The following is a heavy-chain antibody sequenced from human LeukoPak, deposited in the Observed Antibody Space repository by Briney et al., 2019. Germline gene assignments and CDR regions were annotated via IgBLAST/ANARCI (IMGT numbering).Heavy chain of an antibody. CDR1: GFTVSSKY. CDR3: ARDKWGAVAGLDY. Sequence: PGGSLRLSCAPSGFTVSSKYMSWVRQAPGHGLEWASVIYSAGSTYYADSVKGRFTISRDNSKNTLYLQMNSLRAEDTAVYYCARDKWGAVAGLDYWGQGTLVTVSS. D-gene: IGHD6-19*01. CDR2: IYSAGST. J-gene: IGHJ4*02. V-gene: IGHV3-53*01.